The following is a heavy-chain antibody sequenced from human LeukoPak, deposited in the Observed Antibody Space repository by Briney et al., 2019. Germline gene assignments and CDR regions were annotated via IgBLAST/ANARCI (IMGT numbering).Heavy chain of an antibody. CDR3: ARDRASGSYQVSFCYDLDV. D-gene: IGHD3-10*01. Sequence: ASVKVSCKASGYTFTSYYIHWVRRAPGQGLAWMGVINPSGGSTTYAQNFQGRVTMTTDTSTSTVYMELSSLRSEDTAVYYCARDRASGSYQVSFCYDLDVWGLGTTVTVSS. CDR1: GYTFTSYY. V-gene: IGHV1-46*01. CDR2: INPSGGST. J-gene: IGHJ6*02.